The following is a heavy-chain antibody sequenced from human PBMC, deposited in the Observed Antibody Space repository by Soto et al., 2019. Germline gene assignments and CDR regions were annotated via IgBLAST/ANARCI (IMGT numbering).Heavy chain of an antibody. Sequence: QLQLQESGSGLVKPSQTLSLTCAVSGGSISSGGYSWSWIRQPPGKGLEWIGYIYHSGSTYYNPSLKRRVXXSXDXXKNQFSLKLSSVTAADTAVYYCARASTVTGRWFDPWGQGTLVTVSS. J-gene: IGHJ5*02. V-gene: IGHV4-30-2*01. D-gene: IGHD4-17*01. CDR1: GGSISSGGYS. CDR3: ARASTVTGRWFDP. CDR2: IYHSGST.